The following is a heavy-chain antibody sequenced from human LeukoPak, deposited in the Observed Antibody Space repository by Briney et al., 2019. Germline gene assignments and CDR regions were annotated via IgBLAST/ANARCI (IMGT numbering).Heavy chain of an antibody. D-gene: IGHD2-2*01. Sequence: GGSLRLSCTVSGFTFSDYYMSWVRQAPGKGLEWVSYISSSGSMLHYADSVKGRFSISRDNAKNSLYLQMNSLRAEDTAVYYCAREVGSPAIRSAFDIWGQGTMVTVSS. J-gene: IGHJ3*02. CDR2: ISSSGSML. V-gene: IGHV3-11*04. CDR3: AREVGSPAIRSAFDI. CDR1: GFTFSDYY.